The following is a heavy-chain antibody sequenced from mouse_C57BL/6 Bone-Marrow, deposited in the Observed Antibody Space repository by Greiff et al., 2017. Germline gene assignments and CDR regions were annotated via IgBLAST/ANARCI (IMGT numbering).Heavy chain of an antibody. CDR2: IDPSDSYT. CDR1: GYTFTSYW. CDR3: ARSRDALPFYY. J-gene: IGHJ2*01. V-gene: IGHV1-69*01. Sequence: QVQLQQPGAELVMPGASVKLSCKASGYTFTSYWMHWVKQRPGQGLEWIGEIDPSDSYTNYNQKFKGKSTLTVDKSSSTAYMRLSSLTSEDSAVYYCARSRDALPFYYWGQGTPLSVSS.